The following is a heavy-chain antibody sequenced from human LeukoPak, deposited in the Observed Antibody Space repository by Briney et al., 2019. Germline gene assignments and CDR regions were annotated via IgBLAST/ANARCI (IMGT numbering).Heavy chain of an antibody. D-gene: IGHD3-3*01. V-gene: IGHV3-23*01. CDR3: ASFRFLEWLPFDY. CDR2: ISGSGSGGST. Sequence: GGSLRLSCAASGFTFSSYAMSWVRQAPGKGLEWVSAISGSGSGGSTYHADSVKGRFTISRDNSKNSLYLQMNSLRAEDTAVYYCASFRFLEWLPFDYWGQGTLVTVSS. J-gene: IGHJ4*02. CDR1: GFTFSSYA.